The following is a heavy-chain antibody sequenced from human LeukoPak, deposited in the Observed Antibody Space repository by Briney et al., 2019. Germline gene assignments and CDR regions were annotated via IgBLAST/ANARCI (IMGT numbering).Heavy chain of an antibody. CDR1: GFIFSSYP. CDR2: LTGSDSRT. D-gene: IGHD3-10*01. V-gene: IGHV3-23*01. CDR3: AKHLYDSGSYYNVDS. Sequence: HTGGSLRLSCAASGFIFSSYPMSWVRQAPGKGLEWVSALTGSDSRTYYADSVKGRFTISRENSKKTLYLQMNSLRADDTAVYYCAKHLYDSGSYYNVDSWGQGTLVTVSS. J-gene: IGHJ4*02.